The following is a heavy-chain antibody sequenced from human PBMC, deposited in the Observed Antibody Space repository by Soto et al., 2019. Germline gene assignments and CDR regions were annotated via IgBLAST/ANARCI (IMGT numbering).Heavy chain of an antibody. Sequence: PGGSLRLSCVASGFNFNSYWMHWVRQAPGKGLVWVSRICYDDSNTVYADFVKVRFTISRDNARNNLFLQVDNLIAEDTAVYYCARDGDGPIDFDXWGQVVLVTVSX. D-gene: IGHD2-15*01. CDR3: ARDGDGPIDFDX. J-gene: IGHJ4*02. CDR1: GFNFNSYW. CDR2: ICYDDSNT. V-gene: IGHV3-74*01.